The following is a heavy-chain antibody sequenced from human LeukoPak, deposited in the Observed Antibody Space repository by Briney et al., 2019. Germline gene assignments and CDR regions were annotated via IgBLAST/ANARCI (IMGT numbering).Heavy chain of an antibody. J-gene: IGHJ4*02. Sequence: PGGSLRLSCAASGFTFSSYSMNWDRQAPGKGLEWVSYISSSSSTINYADSVKGRFTISRDNAKNSLYLQMNSLRAGDTAVYYCAREDIVGATPIDYWGQGTLVTVSS. CDR3: AREDIVGATPIDY. CDR1: GFTFSSYS. V-gene: IGHV3-48*04. D-gene: IGHD1-26*01. CDR2: ISSSSSTI.